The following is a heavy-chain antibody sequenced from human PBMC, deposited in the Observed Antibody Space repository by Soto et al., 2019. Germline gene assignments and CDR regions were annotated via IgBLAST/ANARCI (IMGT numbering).Heavy chain of an antibody. Sequence: PGGSLRLSCAASGFTFSSYAMSWVRQAPGKGLEWVSYISSSSSTIHYADSVKGRFTISRDNAKNSLYLQMNSLRAEDTAVYYCARDEGSSSWLDFWGQGTVVTAPQ. D-gene: IGHD6-13*01. CDR2: ISSSSSTI. V-gene: IGHV3-48*01. J-gene: IGHJ4*02. CDR1: GFTFSSYA. CDR3: ARDEGSSSWLDF.